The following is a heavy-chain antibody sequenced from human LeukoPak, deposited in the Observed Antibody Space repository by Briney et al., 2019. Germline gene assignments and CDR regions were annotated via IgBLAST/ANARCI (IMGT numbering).Heavy chain of an antibody. CDR2: ISYDGSNK. V-gene: IGHV3-30*04. J-gene: IGHJ4*02. CDR1: GFTFSSYA. D-gene: IGHD3-16*01. Sequence: GRFLRLSCAASGFTFSSYAMHWVRQAPGKGLEWVAVISYDGSNKYYADSVKGRFTISRDNSKNTLYLKMNSLRAEDTAVYYCARDFTFKFVKEDYFDYWGQGTLVTVSS. CDR3: ARDFTFKFVKEDYFDY.